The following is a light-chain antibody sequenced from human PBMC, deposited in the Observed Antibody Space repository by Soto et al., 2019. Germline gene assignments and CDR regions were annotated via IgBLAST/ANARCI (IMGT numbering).Light chain of an antibody. CDR3: SSYTSSSTLVV. J-gene: IGLJ3*02. CDR1: SSDVGGYNY. V-gene: IGLV2-14*01. CDR2: EVT. Sequence: QSALTQPASVSGSPGQSITISCTGTSSDVGGYNYFSWYQQHPGKSPKLMIYEVTYRPSGVSYLFSGSKSGNTAYRTISGLQADDEDDYYCSSYTSSSTLVVFGGGTTLAVL.